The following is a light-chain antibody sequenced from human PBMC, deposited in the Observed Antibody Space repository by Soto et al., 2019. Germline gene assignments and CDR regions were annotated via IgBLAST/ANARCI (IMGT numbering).Light chain of an antibody. J-gene: IGKJ1*01. Sequence: DIQMTQSPSTLSASVGDRVTITCRASQSISSWLAWYQQKPGKAPKLLIYKASSLESGVPSRFSGRGSGTDFTLTISRLEPEDFSVYYCQQYATFPRTFGQGTKVDIK. CDR2: KAS. CDR1: QSISSW. CDR3: QQYATFPRT. V-gene: IGKV1-5*03.